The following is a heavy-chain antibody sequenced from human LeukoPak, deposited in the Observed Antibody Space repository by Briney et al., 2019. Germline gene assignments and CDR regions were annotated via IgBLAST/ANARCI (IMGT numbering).Heavy chain of an antibody. CDR3: AKHTGTYFDY. J-gene: IGHJ4*02. Sequence: PSETLSLTCTVSGGSISRYYWSWIRQPPGKGLEWIGYVYYSASTNYNPSLKSRVTISVDTSKNQFSLKLSSVTAADTAVYYCAKHTGTYFDYWGQGTLVTVSS. D-gene: IGHD7-27*01. V-gene: IGHV4-59*08. CDR2: VYYSAST. CDR1: GGSISRYY.